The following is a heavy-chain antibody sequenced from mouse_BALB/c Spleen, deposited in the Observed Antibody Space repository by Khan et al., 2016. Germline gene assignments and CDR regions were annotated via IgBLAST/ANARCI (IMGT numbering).Heavy chain of an antibody. CDR3: ARVIYDDPGVFAY. D-gene: IGHD2-4*01. CDR2: IWGDGST. J-gene: IGHJ3*01. CDR1: GFSLTGYG. V-gene: IGHV2-6-7*01. Sequence: QVQLKESGPGLVAPSQSLSITCTVSGFSLTGYGVNWVRQPPGKGLEWLGMIWGDGSTDYNSALKSRLSISKDNSKSQVFLKMNSLQTDETARYYCARVIYDDPGVFAYWGQGTLVTVPA.